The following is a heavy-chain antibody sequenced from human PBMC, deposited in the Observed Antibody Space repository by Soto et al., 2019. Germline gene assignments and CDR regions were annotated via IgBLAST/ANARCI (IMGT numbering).Heavy chain of an antibody. Sequence: SETLSLTCTVSCGSISSYYWSWIRQPPGKGLEWIGYIYYSGSTNYNPSLKSRVTISVDTSKNQFSLKLSSVTAADTAVYYCARDYAGATHYYYYGMDVWDQGTTVTVSS. D-gene: IGHD1-26*01. CDR1: CGSISSYY. CDR3: ARDYAGATHYYYYGMDV. J-gene: IGHJ6*02. CDR2: IYYSGST. V-gene: IGHV4-59*01.